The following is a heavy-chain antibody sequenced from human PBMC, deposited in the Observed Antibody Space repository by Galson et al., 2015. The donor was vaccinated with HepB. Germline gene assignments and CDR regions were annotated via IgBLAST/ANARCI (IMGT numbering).Heavy chain of an antibody. CDR3: AKSVVAAYHQTTRGYGMDV. Sequence: SLRLSCAASGFTFSSYAMSWVRQAPGKGLEWVSGVSASGGSTYYADSVKGRFTISRDNSNNTLYLQMNSLRAADTAVYYCAKSVVAAYHQTTRGYGMDVWGQGTTVTVSS. CDR2: VSASGGST. V-gene: IGHV3-23*01. D-gene: IGHD2-15*01. J-gene: IGHJ6*02. CDR1: GFTFSSYA.